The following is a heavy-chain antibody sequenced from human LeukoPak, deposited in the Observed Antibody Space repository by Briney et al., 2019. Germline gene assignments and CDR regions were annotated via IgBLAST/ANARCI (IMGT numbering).Heavy chain of an antibody. Sequence: SETLSLTCTVSGGSISSYYWSWIRQPPGKGLEWIGYIYYSGSTNYNPSLKSRVTISVDTSKNQFSLKLSSVTAADTAVYYCTRAPPPRYCSSTSCEGYYYYMDVWGKGTTVTVSS. CDR2: IYYSGST. D-gene: IGHD2-2*01. CDR1: GGSISSYY. J-gene: IGHJ6*03. V-gene: IGHV4-59*01. CDR3: TRAPPPRYCSSTSCEGYYYYMDV.